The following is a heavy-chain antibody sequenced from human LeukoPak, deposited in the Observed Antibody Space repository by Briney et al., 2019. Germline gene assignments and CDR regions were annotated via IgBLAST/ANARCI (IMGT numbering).Heavy chain of an antibody. CDR2: IKQDGSEK. CDR1: GFTFSTYW. CDR3: TREPAAGIDY. J-gene: IGHJ4*02. V-gene: IGHV3-7*01. D-gene: IGHD6-13*01. Sequence: GGSLRPSCAASGFTFSTYWMSWVRQAPGKGLEWVANIKQDGSEKYYLDSVKGRFTISRDNAKNSLYLQMNSLRAEDTAVYFCTREPAAGIDYWGQGTLVTVSS.